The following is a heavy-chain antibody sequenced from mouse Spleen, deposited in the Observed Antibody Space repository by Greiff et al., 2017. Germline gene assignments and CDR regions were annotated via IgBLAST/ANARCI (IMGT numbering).Heavy chain of an antibody. V-gene: IGHV5-12*01. CDR2: ISNGGGST. Sequence: EVQGVESGGGLVQPGGSLKLSCAASGFTFSDYYMYWVRQTPEKRLEWVAYISNGGGSTYYPDTVKGRFTISRDNAKNTLYLQMSRLKSEDTAMYYCARHLTADYWGQGTTLTVSS. J-gene: IGHJ2*01. CDR3: ARHLTADY. D-gene: IGHD4-1*01. CDR1: GFTFSDYY.